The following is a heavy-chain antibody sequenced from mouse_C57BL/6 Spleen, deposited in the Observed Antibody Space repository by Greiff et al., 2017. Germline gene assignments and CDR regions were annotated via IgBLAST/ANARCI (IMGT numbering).Heavy chain of an antibody. D-gene: IGHD1-1*01. CDR1: GFNIKDYY. Sequence: VQLQQSGAELVKPGASVKLSCTASGFNIKDYYMPWVKQRTEQGLEWIGRIDPEDGETKYAPKFQGKATITADTSSNTAYLQLSSLTSEDTSVYYCARGDYGSAFAYWGQGTLVTVSA. J-gene: IGHJ3*01. CDR2: IDPEDGET. CDR3: ARGDYGSAFAY. V-gene: IGHV14-2*01.